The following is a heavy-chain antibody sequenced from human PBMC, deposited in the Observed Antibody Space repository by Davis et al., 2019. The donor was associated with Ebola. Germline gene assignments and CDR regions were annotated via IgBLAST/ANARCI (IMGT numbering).Heavy chain of an antibody. CDR3: ARDRRDFWSGYPDYYYYGMDV. D-gene: IGHD3-3*01. J-gene: IGHJ6*02. CDR1: GFTVSSNY. V-gene: IGHV3-66*01. Sequence: GESLKISCAASGFTVSSNYMSWVRQAPGKGLEWVSVIYSGGSTCYADSVKGRFTISRDNSKNTLYLQMNSLRAEDTAVYYCARDRRDFWSGYPDYYYYGMDVWGQGTTVTVSS. CDR2: IYSGGST.